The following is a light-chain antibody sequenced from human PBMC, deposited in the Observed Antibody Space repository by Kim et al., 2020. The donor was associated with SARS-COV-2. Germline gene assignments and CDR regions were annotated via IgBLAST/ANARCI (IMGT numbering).Light chain of an antibody. CDR1: NIGGKS. J-gene: IGLJ1*01. CDR2: YGS. CDR3: QVWDSSSDHYV. V-gene: IGLV3-21*04. Sequence: SYELTQSPSVSVAPGKPARITCGGNNIGGKSVHWYQQKAGQAPVLVISYGSDRPSGIPERFSGSNSGNTATLTISKVEAGDEADYYCQVWDSSSDHYVFGTGTKVTVL.